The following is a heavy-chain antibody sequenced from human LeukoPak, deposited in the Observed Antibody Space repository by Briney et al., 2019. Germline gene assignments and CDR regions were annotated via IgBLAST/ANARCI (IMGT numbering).Heavy chain of an antibody. Sequence: GGSLRLSCAASGFTFSSYAMSWVRQAPGKGLEWVSAISGSGGSTYYADSVKGRFTISRDNSKNTLYLQMNSLRAEDTAVYYFAKDFPGYYDFWSGYTTTSNWFDPWGQGTLVTVSS. CDR3: AKDFPGYYDFWSGYTTTSNWFDP. D-gene: IGHD3-3*01. CDR2: ISGSGGST. V-gene: IGHV3-23*01. CDR1: GFTFSSYA. J-gene: IGHJ5*02.